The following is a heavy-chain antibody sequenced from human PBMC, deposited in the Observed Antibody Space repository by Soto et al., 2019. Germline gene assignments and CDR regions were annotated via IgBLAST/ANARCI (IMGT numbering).Heavy chain of an antibody. D-gene: IGHD2-15*01. Sequence: QLQLQESGPGLVKPSETLSLTCTVSGGSISSSSYYWGWIRQPPGKGLEWIGSIYYSGSTYYNPSLKXXVXQXXDTHKNQFSLKLSSVTAADTAVYYCARQGGHKVDYWGQGTLVTVSS. CDR2: IYYSGST. CDR1: GGSISSSSYY. J-gene: IGHJ4*02. V-gene: IGHV4-39*01. CDR3: ARQGGHKVDY.